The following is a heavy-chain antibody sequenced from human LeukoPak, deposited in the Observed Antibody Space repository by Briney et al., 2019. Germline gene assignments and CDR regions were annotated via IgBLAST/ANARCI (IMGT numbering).Heavy chain of an antibody. V-gene: IGHV4-39*07. CDR2: IYYSGST. Sequence: SETLSLTCTVSGGSISSSSYYWGWIRQPPGKGLEWIGSIYYSGSTYYNPSLKSRVTISVDTSKNQFSLKLSSVTAADTAVYYCARGSSGYYRYWGQGTLVTVSS. J-gene: IGHJ4*02. D-gene: IGHD3-22*01. CDR3: ARGSSGYYRY. CDR1: GGSISSSSYY.